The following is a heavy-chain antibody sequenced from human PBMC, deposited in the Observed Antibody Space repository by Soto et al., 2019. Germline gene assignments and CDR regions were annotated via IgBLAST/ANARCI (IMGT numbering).Heavy chain of an antibody. CDR1: GGTFSSYA. V-gene: IGHV1-69*13. D-gene: IGHD3-3*01. J-gene: IGHJ6*02. CDR3: ARRIFDFWSGSSMDV. Sequence: GASVKVSCKASGGTFSSYAISWVRQAPGQRLEWMGGIIPIFGTANYAQKLQGRVTITADESTSTAYMELSSLRSEDTAVYYCARRIFDFWSGSSMDVWGQGTTVTVSS. CDR2: IIPIFGTA.